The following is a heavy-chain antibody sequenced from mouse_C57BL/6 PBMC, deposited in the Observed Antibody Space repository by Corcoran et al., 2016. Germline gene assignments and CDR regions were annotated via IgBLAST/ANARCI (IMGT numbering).Heavy chain of an antibody. CDR3: ARGGGNYEPWFAY. J-gene: IGHJ3*01. CDR1: GYAFSSYW. V-gene: IGHV1-80*01. CDR2: IYPGDGDT. D-gene: IGHD2-1*01. Sequence: QVQLQQSGAELVKPVASVKISCKASGYAFSSYWMNWVKQRPGKGLEWIGQIYPGDGDTNYNGKFKGKATLTADKSSSTAYMQLSSLTSEDSAVYFCARGGGNYEPWFAYWGQGTLVTVSA.